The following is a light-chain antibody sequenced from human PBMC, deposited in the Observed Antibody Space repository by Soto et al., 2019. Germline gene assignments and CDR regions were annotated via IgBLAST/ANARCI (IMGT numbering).Light chain of an antibody. Sequence: EIVMTQSPATLSVSPGERATLSCRASRSVSSNLAWYQQKPSQAPRLLIYGASTRATGIPARFSGSGSGTEFTLTITSLQSEDFAVYYSQQYNNWGTFGQGTKVEIK. CDR1: RSVSSN. V-gene: IGKV3-15*01. CDR2: GAS. J-gene: IGKJ1*01. CDR3: QQYNNWGT.